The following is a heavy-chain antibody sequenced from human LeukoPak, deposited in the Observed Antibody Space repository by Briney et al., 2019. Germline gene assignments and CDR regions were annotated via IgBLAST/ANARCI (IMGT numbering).Heavy chain of an antibody. CDR1: GFTFSNYA. J-gene: IGHJ4*02. D-gene: IGHD3-22*01. V-gene: IGHV3-23*01. CDR2: ISGNGRGI. Sequence: GGSLRLSCAASGFTFSNYAMTWVRQAPGKGLEWVSTISGNGRGIYQPDSVKGRLTISRDNSMDTLYLQMNNLGAEDTAVYYCAKAYDSSGFSYERGADYWGQGTLVTVSS. CDR3: AKAYDSSGFSYERGADY.